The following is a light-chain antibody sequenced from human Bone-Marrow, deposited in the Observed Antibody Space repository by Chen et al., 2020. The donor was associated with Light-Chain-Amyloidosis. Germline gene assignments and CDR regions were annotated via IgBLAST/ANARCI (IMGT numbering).Light chain of an antibody. J-gene: IGLJ1*01. CDR1: SSNIGAGYD. V-gene: IGLV1-40*01. Sequence: QSVLTQPPSVSGAPGQRVIISCSGSSSNIGAGYDVHWYQQIPGTAPKLLIYGDTNRPSGVPDRFSGFKSGTSAYLAIAGLRSEDEADYYCAAWDGSLSGYVFGTGTKVIVL. CDR2: GDT. CDR3: AAWDGSLSGYV.